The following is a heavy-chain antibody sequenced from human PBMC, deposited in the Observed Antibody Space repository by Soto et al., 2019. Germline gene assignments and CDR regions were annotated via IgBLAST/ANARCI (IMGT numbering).Heavy chain of an antibody. V-gene: IGHV4-30-2*01. J-gene: IGHJ4*02. CDR3: ARDLGGSGSLDY. D-gene: IGHD3-10*01. CDR2: IYHSGST. Sequence: SETLSLTCVVSGGSISSGGYSWSWIRQPPGKGLEWIGYIYHSGSTYYIPSLKSRVTISVDRSENRFSLKLSSVTAADTAVYYCARDLGGSGSLDYWGQGTLVTVSS. CDR1: GGSISSGGYS.